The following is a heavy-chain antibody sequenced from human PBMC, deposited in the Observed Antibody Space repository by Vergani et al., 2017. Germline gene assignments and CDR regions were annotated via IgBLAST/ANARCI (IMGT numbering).Heavy chain of an antibody. J-gene: IGHJ4*02. V-gene: IGHV4-39*01. CDR1: GGSISSSSYY. Sequence: QLQLQESGPGLVKPSETLSLTCTVSGGSISSSSYYWGWIRQPPGKGLEWIGRIYYSGSTYYNPSLKSRVTISVDTSKNQFSLKLSSVTAADTAVYYCARPVVGATATVDYWGQGTLVTVSS. CDR3: ARPVVGATATVDY. CDR2: IYYSGST. D-gene: IGHD1-26*01.